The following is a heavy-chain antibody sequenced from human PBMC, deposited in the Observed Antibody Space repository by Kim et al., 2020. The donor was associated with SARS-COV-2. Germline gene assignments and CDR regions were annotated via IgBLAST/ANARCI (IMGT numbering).Heavy chain of an antibody. CDR1: GGSFSGYY. V-gene: IGHV4-34*01. D-gene: IGHD3-10*01. Sequence: SETLSLTCAVYGGSFSGYYWSWIRQPPGKGLEWIGEINHSGSTNYNPSLKSRVTISVDTSKNQFSLKLSYVTAADTAVYYCARDVVGYYYGSGGQPGDYWGQGTLVTVSS. CDR3: ARDVVGYYYGSGGQPGDY. CDR2: INHSGST. J-gene: IGHJ4*02.